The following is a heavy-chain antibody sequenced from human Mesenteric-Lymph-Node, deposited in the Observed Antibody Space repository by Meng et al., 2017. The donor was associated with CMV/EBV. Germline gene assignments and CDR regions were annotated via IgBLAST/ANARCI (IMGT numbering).Heavy chain of an antibody. V-gene: IGHV4-34*01. CDR1: NGSFSGYY. D-gene: IGHD5-12*01. Sequence: SETLSLTCAVYNGSFSGYYWSWIRQPPGKELEWIGEINHSGSTNYNPSLKSRVTISLDTSKNQFSLKLTSVTAADTAVYYCARATNPFDHWGPGTLVTVSS. CDR2: INHSGST. J-gene: IGHJ4*02. CDR3: ARATNPFDH.